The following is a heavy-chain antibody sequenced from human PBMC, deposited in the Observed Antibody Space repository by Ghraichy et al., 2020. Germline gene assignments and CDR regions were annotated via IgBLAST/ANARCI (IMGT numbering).Heavy chain of an antibody. CDR3: ARGRIAARPHYFDY. J-gene: IGHJ4*02. V-gene: IGHV2-70*04. D-gene: IGHD6-6*01. CDR1: GFSLSTSGMR. Sequence: QTLSLTCTFSGFSLSTSGMRVSWIRQPPGKALEWLARIDWDDDKFYSTSLKTRLTISKDTSKNQVVLTMTNMDPVDTATYYCARGRIAARPHYFDYWGQGTLVTVSS. CDR2: IDWDDDK.